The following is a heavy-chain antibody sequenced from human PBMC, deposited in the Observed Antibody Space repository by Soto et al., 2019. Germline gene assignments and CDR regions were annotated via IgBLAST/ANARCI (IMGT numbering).Heavy chain of an antibody. Sequence: QVQLVQSGAEVKKPGSSVKVSCKASGGTFSSYTISWVRQAPGQGLEGMGRIIPIPGIANYAQKFQGRVTITAEKSTSTAYMELSSLRSDDTAVYYCASPIGYCSGGSCYDRNLGLWGRGTLVTVSS. D-gene: IGHD2-15*01. CDR2: IIPIPGIA. CDR1: GGTFSSYT. V-gene: IGHV1-69*02. CDR3: ASPIGYCSGGSCYDRNLGL. J-gene: IGHJ2*01.